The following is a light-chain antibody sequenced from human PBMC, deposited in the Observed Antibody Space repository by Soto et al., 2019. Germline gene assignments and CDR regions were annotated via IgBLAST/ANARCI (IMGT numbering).Light chain of an antibody. V-gene: IGLV2-14*01. J-gene: IGLJ2*01. CDR1: SSDGGGYNY. CDR3: SSYTTSSTVV. CDR2: DVS. Sequence: QSVLTQPSSVSGSPGQSITISCTGTSSDGGGYNYVSWYQQHPGKAPKLMIYDVSNRPSGVSNLFSGSKSGNTASLTISGLQAEDEADYYCSSYTTSSTVVFGGGTKVTVL.